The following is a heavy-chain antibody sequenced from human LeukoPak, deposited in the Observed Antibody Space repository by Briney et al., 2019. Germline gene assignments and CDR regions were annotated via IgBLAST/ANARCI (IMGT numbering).Heavy chain of an antibody. CDR2: IHYSGNT. D-gene: IGHD2-2*01. CDR1: GGSISSTDSY. Sequence: TETLSLTCTAHGGSISSTDSYWSWLRQPPGKGLEWIGSIHYSGNTYYNSSLKSRVTISVDTSKNQFSLSLTSVTAADTAVYYCARASHYYMDVWGQGTTFSVSS. J-gene: IGHJ6*03. CDR3: ARASHYYMDV. V-gene: IGHV4-39*07.